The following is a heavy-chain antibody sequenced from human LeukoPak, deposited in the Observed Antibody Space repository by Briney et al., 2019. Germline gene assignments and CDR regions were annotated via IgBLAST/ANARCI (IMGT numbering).Heavy chain of an antibody. CDR2: INHSGST. D-gene: IGHD5-18*01. J-gene: IGHJ5*02. CDR1: GGSISSYY. Sequence: SETLSLTCTVSGGSISSYYWSWIRQPPGKGLEWIGEINHSGSTNYNPSLKSRVTISVDTSKNQFSLKLSSVTAADTAVYYCARVRGRGYSYVSSWGQGTLVTVSS. CDR3: ARVRGRGYSYVSS. V-gene: IGHV4-34*01.